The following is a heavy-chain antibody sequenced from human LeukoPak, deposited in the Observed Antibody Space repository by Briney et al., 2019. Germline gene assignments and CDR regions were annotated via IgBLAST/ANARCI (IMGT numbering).Heavy chain of an antibody. V-gene: IGHV4-59*01. CDR2: IYYSGST. J-gene: IGHJ4*02. CDR3: ARDDRSYRGIDY. D-gene: IGHD1-26*01. CDR1: GCSLSSYY. Sequence: SETLSLTCTVSGCSLSSYYWSWIRQPPGKGLEWIAYIYYSGSTNYNPSLKSRVTIAVDTSKNQFSLKLSSVTAADTAVYYCARDDRSYRGIDYWGQGTLVTVSS.